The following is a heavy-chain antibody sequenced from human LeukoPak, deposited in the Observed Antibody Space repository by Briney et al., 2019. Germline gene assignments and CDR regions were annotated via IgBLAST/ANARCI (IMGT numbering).Heavy chain of an antibody. V-gene: IGHV4-34*01. J-gene: IGHJ6*03. CDR1: GGSFSGYY. CDR2: INHSGST. D-gene: IGHD3-10*01. CDR3: ARVTRHSSGSYYNLYYYYYYMDV. Sequence: SETLSLTCAVYGGSFSGYYWSWIRQPPGKGLEWIGEINHSGSTNYNPPLKSRVTISVDTSKNQFSLKLSSVTAADTAVYYCARVTRHSSGSYYNLYYYYYYMDVWGKGTTVTVSS.